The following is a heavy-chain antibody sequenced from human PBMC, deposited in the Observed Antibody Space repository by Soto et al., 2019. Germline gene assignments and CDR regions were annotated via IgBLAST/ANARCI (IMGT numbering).Heavy chain of an antibody. D-gene: IGHD4-17*01. CDR1: GGTFSSYA. Sequence: QVQLVQSGAEVKKPGSSVKVSGKASGGTFSSYAISWVRQAPGQGLEWMGGIIPIFGTANYAQKFQGRVTITADESTSTAYMELSSLRSEDTAVYYCARDPESDYGADDAFDIWGQGTMVTVSS. CDR3: ARDPESDYGADDAFDI. CDR2: IIPIFGTA. V-gene: IGHV1-69*12. J-gene: IGHJ3*02.